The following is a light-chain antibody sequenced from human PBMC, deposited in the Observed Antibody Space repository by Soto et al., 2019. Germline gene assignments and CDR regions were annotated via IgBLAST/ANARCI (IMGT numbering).Light chain of an antibody. J-gene: IGLJ2*01. CDR2: EVS. Sequence: QSALTQPPSASGSPGQSVTISCTGTSSDVGGYHYVSWYQQHPGKAPKLMIYEVSKRPSGVPDRVSGSKSGNTASLTVSGLQYEDEADYCCRSYAGSNNLVFGGGTKLTVL. CDR1: SSDVGGYHY. V-gene: IGLV2-8*01. CDR3: RSYAGSNNLV.